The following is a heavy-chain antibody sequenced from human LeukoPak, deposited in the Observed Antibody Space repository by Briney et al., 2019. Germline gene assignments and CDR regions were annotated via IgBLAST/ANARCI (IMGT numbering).Heavy chain of an antibody. J-gene: IGHJ4*02. CDR3: ARELGSVYYRYFDY. CDR2: INPNSGGT. CDR1: LYTFTSYH. V-gene: IGHV1-2*02. Sequence: GASVTVSFMSTLYTFTSYHIHWVRQPPAKGLDGMGWINPNSGGTNFAQKFQGRVSMTRDTSISTAYMELSRLRSDDTAVYYCARELGSVYYRYFDYWGQGTLVTVSS. D-gene: IGHD3-22*01.